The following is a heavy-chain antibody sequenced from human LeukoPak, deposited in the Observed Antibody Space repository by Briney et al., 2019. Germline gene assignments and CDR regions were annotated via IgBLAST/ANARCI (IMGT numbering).Heavy chain of an antibody. V-gene: IGHV3-23*01. CDR3: AKDKRESGELLSFDP. CDR1: GFTFRSYA. CDR2: ISGSGGNT. D-gene: IGHD3-16*01. Sequence: GGSLRLSCAASGFTFRSYAMSWVRQAPGKGLEWGSAISGSGGNTFYADPVKGRFTISRDISENTLYLQMNSLRAEDTAVYYCAKDKRESGELLSFDPWGQGTLVTVSS. J-gene: IGHJ5*02.